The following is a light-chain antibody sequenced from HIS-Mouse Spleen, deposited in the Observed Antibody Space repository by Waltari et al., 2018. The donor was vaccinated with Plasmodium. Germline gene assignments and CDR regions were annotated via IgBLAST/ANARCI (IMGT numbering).Light chain of an antibody. CDR2: DVS. CDR3: CAYAGSYTWV. J-gene: IGLJ2*01. Sequence: QSALTQPRSVSGSPGQSVTISCTGTSSDVGGYNYVSWYQQHPGKAPKRMIYDVSKRPSGVPDRCSGSNAGNTASLTISGLQAEDEADYYCCAYAGSYTWVFGGGTKLTVL. CDR1: SSDVGGYNY. V-gene: IGLV2-11*01.